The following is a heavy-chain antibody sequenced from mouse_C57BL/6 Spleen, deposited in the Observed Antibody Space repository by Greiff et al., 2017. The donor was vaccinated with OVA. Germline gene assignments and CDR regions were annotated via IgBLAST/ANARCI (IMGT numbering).Heavy chain of an antibody. V-gene: IGHV1-26*01. CDR1: GYTFTDYY. CDR3: ARSPLLLLRGWYFDV. CDR2: INPNNGGT. D-gene: IGHD1-1*01. J-gene: IGHJ1*03. Sequence: EVQLQQSGPELVKPGASVKISCKASGYTFTDYYMNWVKQSHGKSLEWIGDINPNNGGTSYNQKFKGKATLTVDKSSSTAYMELRSLTSEDSAVYYCARSPLLLLRGWYFDVWGTGTTVTVSS.